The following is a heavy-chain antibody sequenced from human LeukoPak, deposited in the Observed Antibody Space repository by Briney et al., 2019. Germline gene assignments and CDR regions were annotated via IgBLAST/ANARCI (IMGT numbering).Heavy chain of an antibody. D-gene: IGHD3-22*01. Sequence: KPSETLSLTCTVSGGSISSYYWSWIRQPPGKGLEWIGYIYYSGSTNYNPSLKSRVTISVDTSKNQFSLKLSSVTAADTAVYYCASLTYYYDSSGYYSGAFDIWGQGTMVTVSS. CDR1: GGSISSYY. V-gene: IGHV4-59*01. CDR2: IYYSGST. CDR3: ASLTYYYDSSGYYSGAFDI. J-gene: IGHJ3*02.